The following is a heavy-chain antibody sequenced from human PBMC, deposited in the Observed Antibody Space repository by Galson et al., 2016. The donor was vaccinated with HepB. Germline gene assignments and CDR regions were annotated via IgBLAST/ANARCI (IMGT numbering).Heavy chain of an antibody. V-gene: IGHV3-33*01. CDR1: GFIFSSYG. CDR2: IWYDGSNK. D-gene: IGHD7-27*01. Sequence: SLRLSCAASGFIFSSYGMHWVRQAPGKGLEWVAVIWYDGSNKYYADSVKGRFTTSRDNSKNTLYLQMNSLRAEDTAVYYCARSQGNWAPLSYYMDVWGKGTTVTVSS. J-gene: IGHJ6*03. CDR3: ARSQGNWAPLSYYMDV.